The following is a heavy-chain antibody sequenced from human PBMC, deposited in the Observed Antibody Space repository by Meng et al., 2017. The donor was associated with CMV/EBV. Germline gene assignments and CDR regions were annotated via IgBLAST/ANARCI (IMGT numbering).Heavy chain of an antibody. V-gene: IGHV1-69*10. CDR3: ARGDTATTSNWFDP. D-gene: IGHD5-18*01. CDR1: GGTFSSYA. Sequence: SSVKVSCKASGGTFSSYAISWVRQAPGQGLEWMGGIIPILGIANYAQKFQGRVTITADKSTSTAYMELSSLRSEDTAVYYCARGDTATTSNWFDPWGQGTLVTVSS. J-gene: IGHJ5*02. CDR2: IIPILGIA.